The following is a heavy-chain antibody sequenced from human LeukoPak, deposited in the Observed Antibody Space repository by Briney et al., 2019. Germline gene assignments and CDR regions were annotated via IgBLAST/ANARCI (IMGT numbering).Heavy chain of an antibody. CDR1: GGTFSRYA. J-gene: IGHJ4*02. V-gene: IGHV1-69*13. Sequence: SVKVSCKASGGTFSRYAISWVRQAPGQGLEWMGGIIPMFGIANYAQKFQGRVTTTADESTSTAYMELSSLRSEDTAVYYCARDRPYTGGWRGFDYWGQGTLVTVSS. CDR2: IIPMFGIA. CDR3: ARDRPYTGGWRGFDY. D-gene: IGHD6-19*01.